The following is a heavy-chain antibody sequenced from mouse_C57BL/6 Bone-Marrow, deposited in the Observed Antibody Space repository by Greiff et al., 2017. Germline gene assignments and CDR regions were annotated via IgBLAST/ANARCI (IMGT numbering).Heavy chain of an antibody. CDR2: ISSGGDYI. J-gene: IGHJ2*01. CDR1: GFTFSSYA. D-gene: IGHD1-1*01. V-gene: IGHV5-9-1*02. CDR3: TRDPDYYGSPHFDY. Sequence: EVKLVESGEGLVKPGGSLKLSCAASGFTFSSYAMSWVRQTPEKRLEWVAYISSGGDYIYYADTVKGRFTISRDNARNTLYLQMSSLKSEDTAMYYCTRDPDYYGSPHFDYWGQGTTLTVSS.